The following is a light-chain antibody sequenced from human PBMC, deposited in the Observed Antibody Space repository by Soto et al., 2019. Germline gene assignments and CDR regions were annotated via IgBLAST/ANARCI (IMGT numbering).Light chain of an antibody. Sequence: EIVLTQSPGTLSVSPGESAMLSCRASQGVGSNLAWYQQKPGQAPRVLIYDASNRATGIPGRFSGSGSGTDFTLTISSLEPDDFAVYYCQQRSNWPLTFGGGTKVDIK. J-gene: IGKJ4*01. V-gene: IGKV3-11*01. CDR1: QGVGSN. CDR2: DAS. CDR3: QQRSNWPLT.